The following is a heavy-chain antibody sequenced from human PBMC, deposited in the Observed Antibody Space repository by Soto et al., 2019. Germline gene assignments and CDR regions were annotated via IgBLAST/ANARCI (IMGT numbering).Heavy chain of an antibody. Sequence: GGSLRLSCAASGFTFSSYSMKWVRQAPGKGLEWVSPIRSSSTGMYYADSVKGRFIVSRDNAKNSLYLQMNKLRDEDTAVYYCTRAGRGAVVVGDLGYFYYGMDVWGQGTTVTVSS. CDR3: TRAGRGAVVVGDLGYFYYGMDV. J-gene: IGHJ6*02. D-gene: IGHD2-15*01. V-gene: IGHV3-48*02. CDR2: IRSSSTGM. CDR1: GFTFSSYS.